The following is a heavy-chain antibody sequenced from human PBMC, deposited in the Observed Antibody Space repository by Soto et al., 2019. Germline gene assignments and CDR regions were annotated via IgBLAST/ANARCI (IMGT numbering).Heavy chain of an antibody. CDR3: ARDYGPSYNWFDP. Sequence: HPGGSLRLSCAASGFTVSSNYMSWVRQAPGKGLEWVSVIYSDGSTYYADSVKGRFIISRDNSKNTLYLQMSSLRAEDTAVYYCARDYGPSYNWFDPWGQGTLVTVSS. J-gene: IGHJ5*02. CDR2: IYSDGST. V-gene: IGHV3-53*01. D-gene: IGHD4-17*01. CDR1: GFTVSSNY.